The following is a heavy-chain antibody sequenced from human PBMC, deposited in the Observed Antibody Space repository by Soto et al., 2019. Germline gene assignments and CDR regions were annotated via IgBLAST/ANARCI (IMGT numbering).Heavy chain of an antibody. CDR1: GCSISSGGYY. CDR3: ARGGLYCSSTSCQYWYFDL. CDR2: IYYSGST. V-gene: IGHV4-31*03. D-gene: IGHD2-2*01. Sequence: QVQLQESGPGLVKPSQTLSLTCTVSGCSISSGGYYWSWIRQHPGKGLEWIGYIYYSGSTYYNPSLKSRVTISVDTSKNQFSLKLSSVTAADTAVYYCARGGLYCSSTSCQYWYFDLWGRGTLVTVSS. J-gene: IGHJ2*01.